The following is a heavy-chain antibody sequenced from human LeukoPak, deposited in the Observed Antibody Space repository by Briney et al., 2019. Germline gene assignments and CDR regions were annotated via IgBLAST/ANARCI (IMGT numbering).Heavy chain of an antibody. V-gene: IGHV3-21*01. Sequence: GGSLRLSRAASGFILSDYNMNWVRQAPGKGLEWVSFIAISGTYITYADSVKGRFTISRDNAKNSLYLQMNSLRVEDTAVYYCTRDLSATARAYDYWGQGTLVTVSS. CDR3: TRDLSATARAYDY. D-gene: IGHD1-26*01. CDR1: GFILSDYN. CDR2: IAISGTYI. J-gene: IGHJ4*02.